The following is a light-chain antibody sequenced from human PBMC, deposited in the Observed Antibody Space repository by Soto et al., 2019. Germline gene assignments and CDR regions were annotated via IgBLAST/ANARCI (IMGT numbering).Light chain of an antibody. CDR2: AAS. CDR3: QQSYSTLLFT. CDR1: QSISSY. J-gene: IGKJ3*01. V-gene: IGKV1-39*01. Sequence: DIQMTQSPSSLSASVGDRVTITCRASQSISSYLNWYQQKPGKAPKLLIYAASSLQSGVPSRFSGSGSGTDFTLTISSLQPEDFATYYCQQSYSTLLFTFGPGTEVDIK.